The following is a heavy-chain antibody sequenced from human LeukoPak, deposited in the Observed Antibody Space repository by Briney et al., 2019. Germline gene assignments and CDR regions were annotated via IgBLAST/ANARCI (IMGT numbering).Heavy chain of an antibody. CDR3: ASVRRGFGESSKYYAYYYMGV. D-gene: IGHD3-10*01. J-gene: IGHJ6*03. CDR1: GGSISSSSYY. CDR2: IYYSGST. V-gene: IGHV4-39*01. Sequence: SETLSLTCTVSGGSISSSSYYWGWIRQPPGKGLEWIGSIYYSGSTYYNPSLKSRVTISLDTSKNQFSLKLSSVTAADTAVYYCASVRRGFGESSKYYAYYYMGVWGKGTTVTISS.